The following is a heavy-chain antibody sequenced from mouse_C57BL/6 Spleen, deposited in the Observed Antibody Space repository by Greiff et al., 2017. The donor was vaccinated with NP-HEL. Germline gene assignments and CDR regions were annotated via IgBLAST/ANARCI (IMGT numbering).Heavy chain of an antibody. J-gene: IGHJ2*01. Sequence: EVKLVESGGDLVKPGGSLKLSCAASGFTFSSYGMSWVRQTPDKRLEWVATISSGGSYTYYPDSVKGRFTISRDNAKNTLYLQRSSLKSEDTSMYYCARHGLYYYGSSYHYWGQGTTLTVSS. D-gene: IGHD1-1*01. V-gene: IGHV5-6*01. CDR1: GFTFSSYG. CDR2: ISSGGSYT. CDR3: ARHGLYYYGSSYHY.